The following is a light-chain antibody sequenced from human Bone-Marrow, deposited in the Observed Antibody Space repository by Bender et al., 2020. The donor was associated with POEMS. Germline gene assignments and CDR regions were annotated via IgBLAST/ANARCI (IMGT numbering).Light chain of an antibody. CDR2: EGS. V-gene: IGLV2-23*01. CDR1: SSNVGSYNL. Sequence: QSALTQPASVSGSPGQSITISCTGTSSNVGSYNLVSWYQQHPGKAPKLMIHEGSTRPSGVSNRFSGSQSGNTASLTISGLQAEDEADYYCCSYAGFSTLVFGTGTKVTVL. J-gene: IGLJ1*01. CDR3: CSYAGFSTLV.